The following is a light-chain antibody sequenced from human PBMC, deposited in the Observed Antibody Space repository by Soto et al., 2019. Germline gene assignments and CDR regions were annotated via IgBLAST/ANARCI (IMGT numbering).Light chain of an antibody. CDR2: GNT. Sequence: QSVLTQPPSVSGAPGQRVTISCSGSSSDIGAGFDVHWYQHLPGTAPKLLIYGNTNRPSGVPGRFSGSKSGTSASLVISWLQAEDEADYYCQSHENSRTGFYVFGTGTKVTVL. CDR1: SSDIGAGFD. CDR3: QSHENSRTGFYV. J-gene: IGLJ1*01. V-gene: IGLV1-40*01.